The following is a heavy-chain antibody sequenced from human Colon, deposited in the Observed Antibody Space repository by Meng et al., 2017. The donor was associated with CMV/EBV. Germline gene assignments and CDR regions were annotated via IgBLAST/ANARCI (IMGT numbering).Heavy chain of an antibody. CDR3: ARDPSGSRVPFDY. CDR2: INSNSGAT. V-gene: IGHV1-2*02. J-gene: IGHJ4*02. CDR1: GYTFSDYH. D-gene: IGHD1-26*01. Sequence: VPVVQSGAEVKKPGGSVKVSCKASGYTFSDYHIHWVRQAPGQGLEWMGWINSNSGATDYAQKFQGRLTMTRDTSITTVYMELSSLRSDDTAVYYCARDPSGSRVPFDYWGQGSLVTVSS.